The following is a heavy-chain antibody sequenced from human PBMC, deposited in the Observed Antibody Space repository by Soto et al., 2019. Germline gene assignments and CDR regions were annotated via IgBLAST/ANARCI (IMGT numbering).Heavy chain of an antibody. V-gene: IGHV3-21*01. J-gene: IGHJ4*02. CDR2: ISSSSSYI. CDR1: GFTFSSYS. CDR3: ARDQPVYSYGYGLGY. Sequence: EVQLVESGGGLVKPGGSLRLSCAASGFTFSSYSMNWVRQAPGKGLEWVSSISSSSSYIYYADSVKGRFTISRDNARHSLYLQMNSLRAEDTAVYYCARDQPVYSYGYGLGYWGQGTLVTVSS. D-gene: IGHD5-18*01.